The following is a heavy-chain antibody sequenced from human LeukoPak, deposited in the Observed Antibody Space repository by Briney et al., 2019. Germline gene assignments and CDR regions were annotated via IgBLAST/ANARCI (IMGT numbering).Heavy chain of an antibody. CDR2: ISGSGGST. J-gene: IGHJ4*02. Sequence: GGSLRLSCAASGFTFSSYAMSWVRQAPGKGLEWVSAISGSGGSTYYADSVKGRVTISRDNSKNTLYLQVNSLRVEDTAVYYCAKDRLGAMMYFDFWGQGTLVTVSS. CDR1: GFTFSSYA. D-gene: IGHD1-26*01. V-gene: IGHV3-23*01. CDR3: AKDRLGAMMYFDF.